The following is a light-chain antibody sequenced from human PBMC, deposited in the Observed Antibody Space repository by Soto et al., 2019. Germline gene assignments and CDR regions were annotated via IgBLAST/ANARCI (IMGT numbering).Light chain of an antibody. J-gene: IGLJ1*01. Sequence: QSVLTQPPSASGTPGQRVTIFCSGSSSNIGSNYVYWYQQLPGTAPKLLIYRNNQRPSGVPDRFSGSKSGTSASLAISGLRSEDEADYYCAAWDDSLSVLFGTGTKVTVL. CDR3: AAWDDSLSVL. CDR2: RNN. CDR1: SSNIGSNY. V-gene: IGLV1-47*01.